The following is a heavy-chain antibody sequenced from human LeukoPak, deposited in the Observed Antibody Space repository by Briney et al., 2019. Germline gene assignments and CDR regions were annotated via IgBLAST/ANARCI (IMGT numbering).Heavy chain of an antibody. CDR1: GFTFSSYA. Sequence: GGSLRLSCAASGFTFSSYAMSWVRQAPGKGLEGVSAISGSGGSTYYADSVKGRFTISRDNSKNTLYLQMNSLRAEDTAVYYCAKLTHVLLWFGELWLDYWGQGTLVTVSS. D-gene: IGHD3-10*01. CDR3: AKLTHVLLWFGELWLDY. V-gene: IGHV3-23*01. J-gene: IGHJ4*02. CDR2: ISGSGGST.